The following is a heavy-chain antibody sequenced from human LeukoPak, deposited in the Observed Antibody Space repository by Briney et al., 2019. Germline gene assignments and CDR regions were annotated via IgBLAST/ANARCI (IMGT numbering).Heavy chain of an antibody. J-gene: IGHJ6*02. Sequence: SETLSLTCAVYGGSFSGYYWSWIRQPPGKGLEWIGEINNSGSTNYNPSLKSRVTISVDTSKNQFSLKLSSVTAADTAVYYCATSDPQHYDFWSGYYGGMDVWGQGTTVTVSS. CDR1: GGSFSGYY. CDR3: ATSDPQHYDFWSGYYGGMDV. CDR2: INNSGST. V-gene: IGHV4-34*01. D-gene: IGHD3-3*01.